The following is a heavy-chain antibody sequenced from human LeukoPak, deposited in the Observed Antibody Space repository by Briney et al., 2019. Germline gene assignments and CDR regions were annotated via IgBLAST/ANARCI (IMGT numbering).Heavy chain of an antibody. J-gene: IGHJ4*02. Sequence: ASVKVSCKPSGYTFTVNYLHWVRQAPGQGLEWVGWMNPNSGVTGYAQKFQGRVTMTRNTSISTAYMELSSLRSEDTAVYYCARDAGTLWGQGTLVTVSS. CDR3: ARDAGTL. V-gene: IGHV1-8*02. CDR1: GYTFTVNY. D-gene: IGHD1-7*01. CDR2: MNPNSGVT.